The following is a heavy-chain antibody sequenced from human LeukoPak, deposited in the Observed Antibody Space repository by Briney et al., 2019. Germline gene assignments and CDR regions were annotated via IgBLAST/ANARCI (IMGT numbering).Heavy chain of an antibody. CDR3: AIRDYGDRDPFDI. CDR1: GYTFTDYY. D-gene: IGHD4-17*01. V-gene: IGHV1-2*02. CDR2: INPNSAAT. J-gene: IGHJ3*02. Sequence: GPVKVSCKASGYTFTDYYIHWVRQAPGQGLEWMGWINPNSAATYSPQKFQGRVTMTRDTSISTAYMDLSRLRSDDTALYYCAIRDYGDRDPFDIWGQGTMVTVSS.